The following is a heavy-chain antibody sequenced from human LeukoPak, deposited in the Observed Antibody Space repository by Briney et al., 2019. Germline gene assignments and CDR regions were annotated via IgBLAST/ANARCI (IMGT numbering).Heavy chain of an antibody. D-gene: IGHD3-3*01. CDR3: ARGSTYYDFWSGYPHAFDI. Sequence: PSETLSLTCAVYGGSFSGYYWSWIRQLPGKGLEWIGEINHSGSTNYNPSLKSRVTISVDTSKNQFSLKLSSVTAADTAVYYCARGSTYYDFWSGYPHAFDIWGQGAMVTVSS. V-gene: IGHV4-34*01. J-gene: IGHJ3*02. CDR1: GGSFSGYY. CDR2: INHSGST.